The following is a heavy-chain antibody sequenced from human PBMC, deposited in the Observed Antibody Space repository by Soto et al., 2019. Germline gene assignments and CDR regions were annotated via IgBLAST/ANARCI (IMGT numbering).Heavy chain of an antibody. J-gene: IGHJ6*02. D-gene: IGHD6-13*01. V-gene: IGHV5-10-1*01. CDR1: GYSFTSYW. Sequence: GESLKISCKGSGYSFTSYWISWVRQMPGKGLEWMGRIDPSDSYTNYSPSFQGHVTISADKSISTAYLQWSSLKASDTAMYYCATPYSSHYYYGMDVWGQRTTVTVSS. CDR2: IDPSDSYT. CDR3: ATPYSSHYYYGMDV.